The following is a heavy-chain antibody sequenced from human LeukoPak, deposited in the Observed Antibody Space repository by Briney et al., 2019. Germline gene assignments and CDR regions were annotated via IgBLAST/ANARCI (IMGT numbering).Heavy chain of an antibody. CDR2: IYYSGST. CDR1: GGSISSYY. J-gene: IGHJ4*02. V-gene: IGHV4-59*08. Sequence: SETLSLTCTVSGGSISSYYWSWIRQPPGEGLEWIGYIYYSGSTNYNPSLESRVTISVDTSKNQFSLKLSSVTAADTAVYYCARHWRDGYNQALFDYWGQGTLVTVSS. CDR3: ARHWRDGYNQALFDY. D-gene: IGHD5-24*01.